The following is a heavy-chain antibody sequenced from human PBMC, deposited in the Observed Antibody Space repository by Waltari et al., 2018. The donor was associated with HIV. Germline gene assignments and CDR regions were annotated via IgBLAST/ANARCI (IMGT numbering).Heavy chain of an antibody. Sequence: QVQVQESGPGLVKPSETLSLTCTVSGAPISGYYWSWIRQSAGGGLEWIGRVYTSGTLNYNTSLKSRVTMSRDTSKNQFSLKLTSVTAADTATYYCAGRDYWGQGILVTVSS. CDR1: GAPISGYY. CDR3: AGRDY. CDR2: VYTSGTL. J-gene: IGHJ4*02. V-gene: IGHV4-4*07.